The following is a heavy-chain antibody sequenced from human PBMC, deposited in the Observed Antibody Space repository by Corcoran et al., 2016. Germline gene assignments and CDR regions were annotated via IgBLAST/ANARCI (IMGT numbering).Heavy chain of an antibody. CDR3: VVSTDDYGANTDDY. J-gene: IGHJ4*02. V-gene: IGHV4-34*01. CDR1: GGSFSGYY. D-gene: IGHD4-17*01. CDR2: INHSGST. Sequence: QVQLQQWGAGLLKPSETLSLTCAVYGGSFSGYYWSWIRQPPGKGLEWIGEINHSGSTNYNPSLKSRVTISVDTSKNQFSLKLSSVTAADTAVYYCVVSTDDYGANTDDYWGQGTLVTVSS.